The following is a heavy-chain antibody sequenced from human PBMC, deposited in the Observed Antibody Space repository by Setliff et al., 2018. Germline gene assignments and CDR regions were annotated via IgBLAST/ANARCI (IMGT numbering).Heavy chain of an antibody. Sequence: ASETLSLTCSVSGASISTTYYYWSWIRQPAGKGLEWIGRIYSSGSTNFNPSLKSRVTMSMDTSKNQFSLKLSSVTAADTAIYYCARGKLRLGQLSLFYGFDIWGQGTMVTVSS. CDR2: IYSSGST. CDR1: GASISTTYYY. D-gene: IGHD3-16*02. J-gene: IGHJ3*02. CDR3: ARGKLRLGQLSLFYGFDI. V-gene: IGHV4-4*07.